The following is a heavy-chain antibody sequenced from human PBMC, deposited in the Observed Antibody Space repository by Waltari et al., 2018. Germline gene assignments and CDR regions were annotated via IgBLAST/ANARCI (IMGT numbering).Heavy chain of an antibody. CDR1: GYTFTGYY. CDR3: ARGATTRDYYYGMDV. Sequence: QVQLVQSGAEVKKPGASVKVSCKASGYTFTGYYMHWVRHAPGQGLEWMGRINPNSGGTNYAHKFQGRVTMTRDTSISTAYMELSRLRSDDTAVYYCARGATTRDYYYGMDVWGQGTTVTVSS. J-gene: IGHJ6*02. V-gene: IGHV1-2*06. CDR2: INPNSGGT. D-gene: IGHD1-1*01.